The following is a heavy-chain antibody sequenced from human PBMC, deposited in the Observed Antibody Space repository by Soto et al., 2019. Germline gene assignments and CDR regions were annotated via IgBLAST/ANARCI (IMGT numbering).Heavy chain of an antibody. D-gene: IGHD5-12*01. V-gene: IGHV6-1*01. J-gene: IGHJ5*02. CDR3: ARGDNLGPKTGYAFDP. Sequence: SQTLSLTCAISGDSVSSNTASWNWIRQSPSRGLEWLGRTYFRSKWYNDYAVSVKSRIIINPDTSNNQFSLQLNSVTPEDTAVYFCARGDNLGPKTGYAFDPWGQGIMVTVSS. CDR2: TYFRSKWYN. CDR1: GDSVSSNTAS.